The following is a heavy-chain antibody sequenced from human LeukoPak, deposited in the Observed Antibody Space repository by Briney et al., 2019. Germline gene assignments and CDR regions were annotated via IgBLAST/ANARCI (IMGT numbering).Heavy chain of an antibody. D-gene: IGHD3-22*01. CDR1: GGSFSGYY. J-gene: IGHJ4*02. CDR3: ARGGYYDSSGYYYPGY. Sequence: SETLSLTCAVYGGSFSGYYWSWIRQPPGKGLEWIGEINHSGSTNYNPSLKSRVTISVDTSKNQFSLKLSSVTAADTAVYYCARGGYYDSSGYYYPGYWGRGTLVTVSS. V-gene: IGHV4-34*01. CDR2: INHSGST.